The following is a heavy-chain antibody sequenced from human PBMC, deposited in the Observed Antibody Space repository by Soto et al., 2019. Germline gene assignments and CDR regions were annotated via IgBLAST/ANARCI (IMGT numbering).Heavy chain of an antibody. CDR1: GFTFSSYS. J-gene: IGHJ3*02. CDR2: ISSSSSYI. Sequence: EVQLVESGGGLVKPGGSLRLSCAASGFTFSSYSMNWVRQAPGKGLEWVSSISSSSSYIYYADSVKGRFTISRDNAKNSLYLQMNSLRAEDTAVYYCARDLDSSGWYEDAFDIWGQGTMVTVSS. V-gene: IGHV3-21*01. D-gene: IGHD6-19*01. CDR3: ARDLDSSGWYEDAFDI.